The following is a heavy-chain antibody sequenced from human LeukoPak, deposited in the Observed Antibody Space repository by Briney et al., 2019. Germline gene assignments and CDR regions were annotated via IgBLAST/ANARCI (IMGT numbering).Heavy chain of an antibody. V-gene: IGHV4-59*01. Sequence: PSETLSLTCTVSGGSISSYYWSWIRQPPGKGLEWIGYIYYSGSTNYNPSLKSRVTISVDTSKNQFSLKLSSVTAADTAVYYCGAAAGGDYYGMDVWGPRDHGHRLL. J-gene: IGHJ6*01. D-gene: IGHD6-13*01. CDR2: IYYSGST. CDR1: GGSISSYY. CDR3: GAAAGGDYYGMDV.